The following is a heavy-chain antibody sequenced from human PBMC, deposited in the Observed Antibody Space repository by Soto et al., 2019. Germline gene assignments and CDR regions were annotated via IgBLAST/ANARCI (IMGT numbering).Heavy chain of an antibody. CDR3: ARVVVAATHLDY. CDR2: IYYSGST. V-gene: IGHV4-31*03. J-gene: IGHJ4*02. Sequence: PSETLSLTCTVSGGSISSGGYYWGWIRQHPGKGLEWIGYIYYSGSTYYNPSLKSRVTISVDTSKNQFSLKLSSVTAADTAVYYCARVVVAATHLDYWGQGTLVTVSS. CDR1: GGSISSGGYY. D-gene: IGHD2-15*01.